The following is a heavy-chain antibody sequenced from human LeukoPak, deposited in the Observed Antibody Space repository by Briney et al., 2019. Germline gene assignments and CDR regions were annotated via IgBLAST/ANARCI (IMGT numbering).Heavy chain of an antibody. D-gene: IGHD2-15*01. CDR2: ISSSSSYI. J-gene: IGHJ5*02. CDR1: GFTFSSYS. V-gene: IGHV3-21*01. CDR3: ASDLRFCSGGSCRVVP. Sequence: KTGGSLRLSCAASGFTFSSYSMNWVRQAPGKGLEWVSSISSSSSYIYYADSVKGRFTISRDNAKNSLYLQMNSLRAEDTAVYYCASDLRFCSGGSCRVVPWGQGTLVTVSS.